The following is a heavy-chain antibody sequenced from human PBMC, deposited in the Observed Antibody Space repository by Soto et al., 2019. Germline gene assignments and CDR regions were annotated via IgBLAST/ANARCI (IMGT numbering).Heavy chain of an antibody. D-gene: IGHD3-22*01. J-gene: IGHJ5*02. CDR2: IYYSGST. V-gene: IGHV4-30-4*01. Sequence: QVQLQESGPGLVKPSQTLSLTCTVSGGSISRGDYYWSWIRQPPGKGLEWIGYIYYSGSTYYNPSLKSRVTISVETSKNQCSLKLSYVNAADAAVYYCARQTDYYESSGYVSGFDPWGQGTLVTVSS. CDR1: GGSISRGDYY. CDR3: ARQTDYYESSGYVSGFDP.